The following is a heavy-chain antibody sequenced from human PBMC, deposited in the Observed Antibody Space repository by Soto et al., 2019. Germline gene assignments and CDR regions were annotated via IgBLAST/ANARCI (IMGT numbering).Heavy chain of an antibody. J-gene: IGHJ5*02. V-gene: IGHV4-61*08. CDR3: ARTHNSSGWYAWFDP. CDR2: IYYSGST. Sequence: SETLSLTCTVSGGSISSGGYYWSWIRQPPGKGLEWIGYIYYSGSTNYNPSLKSRVTISVDTSKNQFSLKLSSVTAADTAVYYCARTHNSSGWYAWFDPWGQGTLVTVSS. CDR1: GGSISSGGYY. D-gene: IGHD6-19*01.